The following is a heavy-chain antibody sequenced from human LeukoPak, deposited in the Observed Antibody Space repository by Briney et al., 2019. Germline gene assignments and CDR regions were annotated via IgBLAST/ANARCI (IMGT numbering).Heavy chain of an antibody. CDR2: INPSGGST. D-gene: IGHD3-16*01. CDR1: GYTFTGYY. CDR3: ARPRSALVSLFDAFDI. V-gene: IGHV1-46*01. Sequence: GASVKVSCKASGYTFTGYYMHWVRQAPGQGLEWMGWINPSGGSTSYAQKFQGRVTMTRDTSTSTVYMELSSLRSEDTAVYYCARPRSALVSLFDAFDIWGQGTMVTVSS. J-gene: IGHJ3*02.